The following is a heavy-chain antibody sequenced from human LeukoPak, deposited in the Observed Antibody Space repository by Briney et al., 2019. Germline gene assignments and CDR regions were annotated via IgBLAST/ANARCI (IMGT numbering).Heavy chain of an antibody. Sequence: GGSLRLSCAASGFTFSSYEMNWVRQAPGKGLEWVSYISSSGSTIYYADSVKGRFTISRDNAKNSLYLQMNSLRAEDTAVYYCARASSGWSIDYWGQGTLVTVSS. V-gene: IGHV3-48*03. J-gene: IGHJ4*02. CDR2: ISSSGSTI. CDR1: GFTFSSYE. CDR3: ARASSGWSIDY. D-gene: IGHD6-19*01.